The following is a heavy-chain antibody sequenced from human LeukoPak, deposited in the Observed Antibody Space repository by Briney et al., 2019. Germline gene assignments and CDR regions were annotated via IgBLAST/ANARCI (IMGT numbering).Heavy chain of an antibody. CDR1: GGSFSGYY. J-gene: IGHJ4*02. Sequence: SETLSLTCAVYGGSFSGYYWSWIRQPPGKGLEWIGEINHSGSTNYNPSLKSRVTISVDTSKNQFSLKLSSVTAADTAVYYCARVIRYFDWSQLMKYYFDYWGQGTQVTVSS. CDR3: ARVIRYFDWSQLMKYYFDY. D-gene: IGHD3-9*01. CDR2: INHSGST. V-gene: IGHV4-34*01.